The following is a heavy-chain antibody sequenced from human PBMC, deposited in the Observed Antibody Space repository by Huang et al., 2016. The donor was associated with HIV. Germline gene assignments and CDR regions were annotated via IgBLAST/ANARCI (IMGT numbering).Heavy chain of an antibody. CDR1: TLRFGAYW. Sequence: VESGGRLVQPGGSIRLSCVGFTLRFGAYWLRWVRQSPGNGLEWVANIKQDESEKYYVDSVKGRFNISRDNAKKVLFLEMNNVRVEDTATYYCATKTAAMDIWGQGTTVTVS. D-gene: IGHD1-7*01. CDR3: ATKTAAMDI. J-gene: IGHJ6*02. V-gene: IGHV3-7*01. CDR2: IKQDESEK.